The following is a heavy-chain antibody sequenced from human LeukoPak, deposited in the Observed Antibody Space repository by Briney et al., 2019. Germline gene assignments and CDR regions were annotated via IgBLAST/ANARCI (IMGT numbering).Heavy chain of an antibody. CDR1: GFTFEGHG. D-gene: IGHD3-22*01. CDR3: ARGEYDSSGAEFDY. J-gene: IGHJ4*02. Sequence: GGSLRLSCAASGFTFEGHGMSWVRQGPGKGLEWVSGISWNGGIIGYADSVKGRFTISRDNAKNSLYLEMNSLRAEDTALYYCARGEYDSSGAEFDYWGQGTQVIVSS. CDR2: ISWNGGII. V-gene: IGHV3-20*04.